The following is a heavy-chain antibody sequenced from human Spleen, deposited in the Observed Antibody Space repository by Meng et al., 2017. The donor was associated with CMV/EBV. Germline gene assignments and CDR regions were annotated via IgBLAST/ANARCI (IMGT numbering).Heavy chain of an antibody. D-gene: IGHD1-26*01. V-gene: IGHV4-59*01. Sequence: SETLSLTCTVSGGSISSYYWTWIRQPPGKGLEWIGYIYDSGSTNCNPSLKSRVTISVDTSKNQFSLNLSSVTAADTAVYYCTRASGLYSGSYYFDYWGQGTLVTVSS. CDR1: GGSISSYY. CDR3: TRASGLYSGSYYFDY. CDR2: IYDSGST. J-gene: IGHJ4*02.